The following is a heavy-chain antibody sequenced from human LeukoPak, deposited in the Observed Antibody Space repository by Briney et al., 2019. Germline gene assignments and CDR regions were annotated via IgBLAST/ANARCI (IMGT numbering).Heavy chain of an antibody. V-gene: IGHV4-59*08. Sequence: SETLSLTCTVSGGSISNYYWTWIRQPPGKGLEWIGYIYSSGNTNYNPSLNSRVTILLDASKNQFSLMLRSLTAADTAVYYCARRYTASPGERFDYWGQGSLVTVSS. J-gene: IGHJ4*02. CDR1: GGSISNYY. D-gene: IGHD1-1*01. CDR2: IYSSGNT. CDR3: ARRYTASPGERFDY.